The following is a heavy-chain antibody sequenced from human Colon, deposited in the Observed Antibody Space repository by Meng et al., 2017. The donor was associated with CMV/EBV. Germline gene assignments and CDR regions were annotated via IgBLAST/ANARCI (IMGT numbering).Heavy chain of an antibody. V-gene: IGHV3-23*01. CDR3: VKDQKVDGFWTFDY. CDR1: GFTFSTYT. D-gene: IGHD3/OR15-3a*01. J-gene: IGHJ4*02. Sequence: EVQLXXXXXGLVXSXXXLGLXXXGSGFTFSTYTMSWVRQVPGKGLEWVSSIIGTSSSTHYADSVKGRFAISRDNSENTLYLQMNNLRAEDTALYYCVKDQKVDGFWTFDYWGQGTLVTVSS. CDR2: IIGTSSST.